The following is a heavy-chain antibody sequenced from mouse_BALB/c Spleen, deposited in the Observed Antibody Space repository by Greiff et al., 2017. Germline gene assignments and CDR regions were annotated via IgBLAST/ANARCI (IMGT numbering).Heavy chain of an antibody. CDR3: ARPYYGYVGFDY. J-gene: IGHJ2*01. D-gene: IGHD1-2*01. CDR1: GYTFTSYY. V-gene: IGHV1S56*01. CDR2: IYPGNVNT. Sequence: QVQLKESGPELVKPGASVRISCKASGYTFTSYYIHWVKQRPGQGLEWIGWIYPGNVNTKYNEKFKGKATLTADKSSSTAYMQLSSLTSEDSAVYFCARPYYGYVGFDYWGQGTTLTVSS.